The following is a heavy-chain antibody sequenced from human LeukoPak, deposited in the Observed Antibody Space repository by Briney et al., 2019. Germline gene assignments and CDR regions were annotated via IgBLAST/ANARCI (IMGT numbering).Heavy chain of an antibody. CDR2: IIPIFGTA. D-gene: IGHD1-26*01. V-gene: IGHV1-69*05. J-gene: IGHJ4*02. CDR3: AGDFAGVRGSYYS. Sequence: ASVNVSCKASGGTFSSYAISWVRPAPGQGLEWMGGIIPIFGTANFAQKFQGRVTITTDESTSTAYMELSSLRSEDTAVYYCAGDFAGVRGSYYSWGQGTLVTVSS. CDR1: GGTFSSYA.